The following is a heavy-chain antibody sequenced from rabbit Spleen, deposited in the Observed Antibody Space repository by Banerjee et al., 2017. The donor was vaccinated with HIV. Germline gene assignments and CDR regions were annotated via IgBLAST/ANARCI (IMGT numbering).Heavy chain of an antibody. CDR2: IAAGVSFTT. V-gene: IGHV1S40*01. CDR3: ARDTSSSFSSYGMDL. CDR1: GFSFSSNDY. D-gene: IGHD1-1*01. J-gene: IGHJ6*01. Sequence: QSLEESGGGLVQPEGSLTLTCKASGFSFSSNDYMCWVRQPPGKGPEWIACIAAGVSFTTYYATWAKGRFTISKTSSTTVTLQMTSLTAADTATYFCARDTSSSFSSYGMDLWGPGTLVTVS.